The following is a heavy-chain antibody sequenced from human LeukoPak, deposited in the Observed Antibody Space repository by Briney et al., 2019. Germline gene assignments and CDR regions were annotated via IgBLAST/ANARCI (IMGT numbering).Heavy chain of an antibody. Sequence: GGSLRLSCAASGFTFSSYAMHWVRQAPGKGLEWVAVISYDGSNKYYADSVKGRFTISRDNSKNTLYLQMNSLRAEDTAVYYCAREYSSSTPTTIDAFDIWGQGTMVTVSS. J-gene: IGHJ3*02. CDR3: AREYSSSTPTTIDAFDI. CDR1: GFTFSSYA. V-gene: IGHV3-30-3*01. D-gene: IGHD6-6*01. CDR2: ISYDGSNK.